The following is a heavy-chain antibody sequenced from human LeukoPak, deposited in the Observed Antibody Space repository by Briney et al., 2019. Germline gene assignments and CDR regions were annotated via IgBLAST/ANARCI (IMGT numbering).Heavy chain of an antibody. CDR3: ARDPPDHSSSWFDY. CDR2: INAGNGNT. Sequence: ASVKVSCKASGYTFTSYAMHWVRQAPGQRLEWMGWINAGNGNTKYSQKFQGRVTMTTDTSTSTAYMELRSLRSDDTAVYYCARDPPDHSSSWFDYWGQGTLVTVSS. J-gene: IGHJ4*02. V-gene: IGHV1-3*01. D-gene: IGHD6-13*01. CDR1: GYTFTSYA.